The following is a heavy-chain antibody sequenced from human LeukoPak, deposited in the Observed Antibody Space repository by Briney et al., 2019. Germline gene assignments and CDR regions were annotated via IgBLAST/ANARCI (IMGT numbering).Heavy chain of an antibody. J-gene: IGHJ4*02. CDR3: ARGGVTTFDY. CDR2: IHYSGST. Sequence: PSETLSLTCTVSGGSISSYYWSWIRQPPGKGLEWIGYIHYSGSTNYNASLKCRVTISVDTSKNQFSLKLSSVTAADTAVYYCARGGVTTFDYWGQGILVTVSS. V-gene: IGHV4-59*01. CDR1: GGSISSYY. D-gene: IGHD4-17*01.